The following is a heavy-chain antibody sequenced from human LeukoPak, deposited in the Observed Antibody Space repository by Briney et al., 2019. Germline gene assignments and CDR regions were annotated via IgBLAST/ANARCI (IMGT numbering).Heavy chain of an antibody. V-gene: IGHV4-34*01. D-gene: IGHD3-3*02. J-gene: IGHJ6*03. CDR2: INHSGST. CDR3: ARDPLGPYYYMDV. Sequence: TAETLSLTCAVYGGSFSGYYWSWIRQPPGKGLEWIGEINHSGSTNYNPSLKSRVTISVDTSKNQFSLSLSSVTAADTAVYYCARDPLGPYYYMDVWGKGTTVTVSS. CDR1: GGSFSGYY.